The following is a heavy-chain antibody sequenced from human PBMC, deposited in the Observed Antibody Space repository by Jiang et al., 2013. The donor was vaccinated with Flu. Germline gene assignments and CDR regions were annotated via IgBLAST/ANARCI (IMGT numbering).Heavy chain of an antibody. CDR2: ISYDGFNK. CDR1: GFTFSAYA. CDR3: AKDSDPADPGGYLDS. D-gene: IGHD2-15*01. V-gene: IGHV3-30*04. Sequence: QLVESGGGVVQPGRSLRLSCAASGFTFSAYAVHWVRQAPGKGLEWVALISYDGFNKYYADSVKGRFTVSRDDSKNTLYLQMKSLRLEDTAIYYCAKDSDPADPGGYLDSWGQGTLVTVSS. J-gene: IGHJ4*02.